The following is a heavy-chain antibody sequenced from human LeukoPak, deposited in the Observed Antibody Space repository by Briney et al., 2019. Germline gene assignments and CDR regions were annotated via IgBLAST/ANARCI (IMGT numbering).Heavy chain of an antibody. CDR2: IKQDGSEK. V-gene: IGHV3-7*03. Sequence: PGGSLRPSCAASGFTFSSYWMSWVRQAPGKGLEWVANIKQDGSEKYYVDSVKGRFTISRDNAKNSLYLQMNSLRAEDTAVYYCARNYMVRGVRDYYYYMDVWGKGTTVTVSS. CDR1: GFTFSSYW. J-gene: IGHJ6*03. D-gene: IGHD3-10*01. CDR3: ARNYMVRGVRDYYYYMDV.